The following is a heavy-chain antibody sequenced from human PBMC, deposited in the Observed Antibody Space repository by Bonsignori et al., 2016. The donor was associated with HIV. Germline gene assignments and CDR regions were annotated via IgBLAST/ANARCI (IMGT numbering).Heavy chain of an antibody. V-gene: IGHV1-69*10. J-gene: IGHJ3*02. Sequence: WVRQAPGQGLEWMGGIIPILGIANYAQKFQGRVTITADKSTSTAYMELSSLRSEDTAVYYCARLPFWSGDDAFDIWGQGTMVTVSS. CDR2: IIPILGIA. CDR3: ARLPFWSGDDAFDI. D-gene: IGHD3-3*01.